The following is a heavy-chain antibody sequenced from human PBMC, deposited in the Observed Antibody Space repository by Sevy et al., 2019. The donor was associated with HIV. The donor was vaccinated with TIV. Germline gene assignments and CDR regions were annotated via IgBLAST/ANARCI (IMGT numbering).Heavy chain of an antibody. Sequence: GGSLRLSCAASGFTFSSYAMHWVRQAPGKGLEWVAVISYDGSNKYYADSVKGRFTIARNKSKNTLYLQMNSLRAEDTAVYYCAREGGSLVVPSSDFDYWGQGTLVTVSS. J-gene: IGHJ4*02. D-gene: IGHD2-15*01. CDR1: GFTFSSYA. V-gene: IGHV3-30-3*01. CDR3: AREGGSLVVPSSDFDY. CDR2: ISYDGSNK.